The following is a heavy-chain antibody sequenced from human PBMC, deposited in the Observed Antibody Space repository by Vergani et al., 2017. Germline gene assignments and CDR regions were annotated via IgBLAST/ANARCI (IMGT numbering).Heavy chain of an antibody. CDR3: AKGRVPAAIRGVDY. V-gene: IGHV3-30*02. CDR2: IRYDGSNK. Sequence: QVQLVESGGGLVKPGGSLRLSCTASGFTFSSYGMHWVRQAPGKGLEWVAFIRYDGSNKYYADSVKGRFTISRDNSKNTLYLQMNSLRAEDTAVYYCAKGRVPAAIRGVDYWGQGTLVTVSS. CDR1: GFTFSSYG. J-gene: IGHJ4*02. D-gene: IGHD2-2*01.